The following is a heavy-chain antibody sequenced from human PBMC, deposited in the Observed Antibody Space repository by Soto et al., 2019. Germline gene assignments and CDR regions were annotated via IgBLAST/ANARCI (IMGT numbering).Heavy chain of an antibody. CDR3: AKGVGGYWYFDD. CDR1: GFTFSSYG. Sequence: QVQLVESGGGVVQPGRSLRLSCAASGFTFSSYGMHWVRQAPGKGLEWVAVISYDGSNKYYADSVKGRFTISRDNSKNTLYLQMNSLRAEDTAVYYCAKGVGGYWYFDDWGQGTLVTVSS. J-gene: IGHJ4*02. V-gene: IGHV3-30*18. CDR2: ISYDGSNK. D-gene: IGHD5-12*01.